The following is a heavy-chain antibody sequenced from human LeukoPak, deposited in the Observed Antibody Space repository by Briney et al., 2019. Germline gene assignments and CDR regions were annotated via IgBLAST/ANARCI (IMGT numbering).Heavy chain of an antibody. V-gene: IGHV3-21*01. CDR1: GFNLNDFG. CDR2: ISSASSYI. Sequence: GGSLRLSCAASGFNLNDFGMNWVRQAPGKGLEWVSFISSASSYIYYADSVKGRFTISRDNAKNSPFLQMNTLRAEDTAMYYCARGEGVYSVKWGQGTLVTVSS. D-gene: IGHD6-13*01. J-gene: IGHJ4*02. CDR3: ARGEGVYSVK.